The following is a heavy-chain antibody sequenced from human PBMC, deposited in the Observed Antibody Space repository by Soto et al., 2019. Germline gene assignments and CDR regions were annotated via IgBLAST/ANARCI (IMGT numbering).Heavy chain of an antibody. Sequence: QVQLVQSGAEVKKPGSSVKVSCKASGGTFSSYAISWVRQAPEQGLEWMGGIIPIFGTANYAQKFQGRVTITADESTSTAYMELSSLRSEDTAVYYCARDLYGYYGSGSYYYGMDVWGQGTTVTVSS. V-gene: IGHV1-69*01. CDR2: IIPIFGTA. CDR3: ARDLYGYYGSGSYYYGMDV. J-gene: IGHJ6*02. CDR1: GGTFSSYA. D-gene: IGHD3-10*01.